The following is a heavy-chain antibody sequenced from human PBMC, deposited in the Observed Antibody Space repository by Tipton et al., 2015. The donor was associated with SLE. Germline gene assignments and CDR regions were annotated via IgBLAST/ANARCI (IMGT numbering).Heavy chain of an antibody. V-gene: IGHV4-39*07. CDR1: GGSISSGSYY. D-gene: IGHD3-22*01. CDR2: INHSGST. CDR3: ARVSPWYYYDSSGYGYFDY. Sequence: TLSLTCTVSGGSISSGSYYWSWIRQPPGKGLEWIGEINHSGSTNYNPSLKSRVTISVDTSKNQFSLKLSSVTAADTAVYYCARVSPWYYYDSSGYGYFDYWGQGTLVTVSS. J-gene: IGHJ4*02.